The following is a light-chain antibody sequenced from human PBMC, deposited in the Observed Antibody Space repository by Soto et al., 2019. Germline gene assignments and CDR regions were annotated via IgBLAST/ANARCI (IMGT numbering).Light chain of an antibody. V-gene: IGLV1-51*02. CDR2: ETY. CDR3: GTWDNSLTIVA. Sequence: QSVLTQPPSVSAASGQRVTISCSGSSSNIGKNYVSWYQQLPGTAPKLLIYETYRRPSGIPDRFSGSKSGTSATLAITGLQTGHEADYYCGTWDNSLTIVAFGGGTKVTVL. J-gene: IGLJ2*01. CDR1: SSNIGKNY.